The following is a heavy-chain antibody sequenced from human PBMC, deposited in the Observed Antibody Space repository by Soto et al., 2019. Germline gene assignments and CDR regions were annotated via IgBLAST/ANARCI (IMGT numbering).Heavy chain of an antibody. J-gene: IGHJ6*03. V-gene: IGHV3-11*01. D-gene: IGHD2-2*01. CDR3: ARAPSTYCSSTSCYSYYYYYYMNV. CDR1: GFTFSDYY. Sequence: GGSLRLSCAASGFTFSDYYMRWIRQAPGKGLEWVSYFSSSGSTIYYADSVKGRFTISRDNAKNSLYLQMNSLRAEDTAVYYCARAPSTYCSSTSCYSYYYYYYMNVWGKGTTVTVS. CDR2: FSSSGSTI.